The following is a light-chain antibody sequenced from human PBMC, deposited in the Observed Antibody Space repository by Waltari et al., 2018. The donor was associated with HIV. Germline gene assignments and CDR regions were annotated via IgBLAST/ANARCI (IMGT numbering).Light chain of an antibody. J-gene: IGKJ1*01. CDR1: QSLLYISNNKNY. Sequence: DIVMIQSPDSLSVPLGERATINCRSSQSLLYISNNKNYLTWYQQKPGQPPKLLLSWASTRESGVPDRFSGSGSGTNFTLTISSLQAEDVAIYYCQQYYSSPWTFGQGTKVEV. CDR2: WAS. CDR3: QQYYSSPWT. V-gene: IGKV4-1*01.